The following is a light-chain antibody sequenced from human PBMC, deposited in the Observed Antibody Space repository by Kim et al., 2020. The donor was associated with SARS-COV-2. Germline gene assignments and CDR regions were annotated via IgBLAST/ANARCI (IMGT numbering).Light chain of an antibody. Sequence: GQCVTISWTGTSSNVGGYNLVSWYQQYPNKAPILMINDVSKRPAGVSRRSAGTKSGNTASLTISGLQAEDEADYYCGSYASSHTWVFGGGTQLTVL. J-gene: IGLJ3*02. CDR1: SSNVGGYNL. V-gene: IGLV2-14*04. CDR3: GSYASSHTWV. CDR2: DVS.